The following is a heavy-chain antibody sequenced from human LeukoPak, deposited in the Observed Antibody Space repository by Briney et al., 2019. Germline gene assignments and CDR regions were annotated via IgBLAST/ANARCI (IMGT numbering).Heavy chain of an antibody. CDR2: IWNDGSNK. CDR1: GFNFSSYG. D-gene: IGHD3-22*01. V-gene: IGHV3-33*06. Sequence: GRSLRLSCAASGFNFSSYGMHWVRQAPGKGLEWVAVIWNDGSNKYYADSVKGRFTISRDNSKNTLYLQMNSLRAEDTAVYYCAKDRWLLGKPYSDYWGQGTLVTVSS. J-gene: IGHJ4*02. CDR3: AKDRWLLGKPYSDY.